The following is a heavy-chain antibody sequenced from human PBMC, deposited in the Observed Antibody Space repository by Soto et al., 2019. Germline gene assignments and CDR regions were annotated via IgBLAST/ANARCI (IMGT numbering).Heavy chain of an antibody. V-gene: IGHV3-33*01. J-gene: IGHJ4*02. CDR1: GFTFSSRG. CDR2: IWYDGGNK. CDR3: ARGNGHSNGRIDY. Sequence: QVQLVESGGGVVQPGRSLRLSCAASGFTFSSRGMHWVRQTPGKGLEWVAVIWYDGGNKYYSDSVKGRFTISRDNSKNTLYLQMNSLRAEDTAVYYCARGNGHSNGRIDYWGQGTLVTVSS. D-gene: IGHD5-18*01.